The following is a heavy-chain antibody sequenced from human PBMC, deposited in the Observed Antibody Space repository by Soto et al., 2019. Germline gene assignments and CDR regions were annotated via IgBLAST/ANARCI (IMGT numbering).Heavy chain of an antibody. CDR3: AKDSGPSTVTTFWWFDP. CDR2: ISYDGSNK. D-gene: IGHD4-17*01. Sequence: QVQLVESGGGVVQPGRSLRLSCAASGFTFSSYGMHWVRQAPGKGLEWVAVISYDGSNKYYADSVKGRFTISRDNSKNTLYLQMNSLRADDTAVYYCAKDSGPSTVTTFWWFDPWGQGTLVTVSS. V-gene: IGHV3-30*18. CDR1: GFTFSSYG. J-gene: IGHJ5*02.